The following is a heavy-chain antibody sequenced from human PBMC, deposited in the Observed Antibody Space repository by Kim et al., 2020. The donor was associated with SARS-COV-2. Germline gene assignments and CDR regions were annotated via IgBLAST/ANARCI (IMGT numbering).Heavy chain of an antibody. CDR2: IYYSGST. CDR3: ASTPIVATIFRIRPSPNSFDD. D-gene: IGHD5-12*01. V-gene: IGHV4-31*03. Sequence: SETLSLTCTVSGGSISSGGYYWSWIRQHPGKGLEWIGYIYYSGSTYYNPSLKSRVTISVDTSKNQFSLKLSSVTAADTAVYYCASTPIVATIFRIRPSPNSFDDWGQGTLAT. J-gene: IGHJ4*02. CDR1: GGSISSGGYY.